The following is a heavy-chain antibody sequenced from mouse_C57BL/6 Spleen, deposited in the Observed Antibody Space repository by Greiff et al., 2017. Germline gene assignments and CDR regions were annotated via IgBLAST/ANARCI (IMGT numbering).Heavy chain of an antibody. V-gene: IGHV1-53*01. CDR1: GYTFTSYW. CDR3: AREGIYYSKGY. D-gene: IGHD2-5*01. Sequence: QVHVKQPGTELVKPGASVKLSCKASGYTFTSYWMHWVKQRPGQGLEWIGNINPSNGGTNYNEKFKSKATLTVDKSSSTAYMQLSSLTSEDSAVYYGAREGIYYSKGYWGQGTTLTVSS. CDR2: INPSNGGT. J-gene: IGHJ2*01.